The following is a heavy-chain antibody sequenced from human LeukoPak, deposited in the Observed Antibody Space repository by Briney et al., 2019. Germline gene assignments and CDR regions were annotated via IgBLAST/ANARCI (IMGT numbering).Heavy chain of an antibody. CDR2: IIPIFGTA. CDR3: ATAHPISGYDIGPKIIAAAGPFDY. J-gene: IGHJ4*02. V-gene: IGHV1-69*05. Sequence: ASVKVSCKASGYTFTSYGISWVRQAPGQGLEWMGGIIPIFGTANYAQKFQGRVTITTDESTSTAYMELSSLRSEDTAVYYCATAHPISGYDIGPKIIAAAGPFDYWGQGTLVTVSS. D-gene: IGHD6-13*01. CDR1: GYTFTSYG.